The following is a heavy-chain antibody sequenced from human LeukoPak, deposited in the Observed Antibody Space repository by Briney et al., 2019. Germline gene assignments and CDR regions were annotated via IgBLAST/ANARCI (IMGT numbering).Heavy chain of an antibody. V-gene: IGHV3-23*01. CDR1: GFTFGSYG. CDR2: ITPNADRT. D-gene: IGHD6-19*01. J-gene: IGHJ5*02. CDR3: AKDRLVAGMGTNWFDP. Sequence: GGSLRLSCAASGFTFGSYGMSWVRQAPGKGLEWVSFITPNADRTSYADSVEGRFTISRDNPRNTLYMQMNSLRAEDTAVYYCAKDRLVAGMGTNWFDPWGQGTLVTVSS.